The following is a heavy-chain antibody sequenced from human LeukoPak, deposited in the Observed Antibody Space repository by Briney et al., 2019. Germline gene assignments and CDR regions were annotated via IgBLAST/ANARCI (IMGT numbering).Heavy chain of an antibody. CDR1: GFTFSSYA. CDR3: AKDGEVVSPNYFDY. Sequence: LSGGSLRLSCAASGFTFSSYAMSWVRQAAGKGLEWVSAISGSGGSTYYADSVKGRFTISRDNSKNTLYLQMNSLRAEDTAVYYCAKDGEVVSPNYFDYWGQGTLVTVSS. V-gene: IGHV3-23*01. J-gene: IGHJ4*02. CDR2: ISGSGGST. D-gene: IGHD3-10*01.